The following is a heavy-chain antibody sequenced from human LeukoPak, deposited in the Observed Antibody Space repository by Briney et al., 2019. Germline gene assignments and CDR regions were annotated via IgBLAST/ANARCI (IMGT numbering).Heavy chain of an antibody. D-gene: IGHD7-27*01. CDR3: VRLNRGSAYYYYGMDV. J-gene: IGHJ6*02. Sequence: GGSLKISCKGSGYSFTSYWIGWLRQMPGKGLEWMGIIYPGDSDTRYSPSFQGQVTISADKSITTAYLQWSSLKASDTAMYYCVRLNRGSAYYYYGMDVWGQGTTVTVSS. CDR2: IYPGDSDT. V-gene: IGHV5-51*01. CDR1: GYSFTSYW.